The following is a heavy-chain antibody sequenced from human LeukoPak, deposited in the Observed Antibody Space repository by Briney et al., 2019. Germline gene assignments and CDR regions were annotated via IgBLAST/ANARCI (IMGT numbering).Heavy chain of an antibody. V-gene: IGHV5-51*01. CDR3: ARPSSGGIDY. CDR2: IYPTDSDT. Sequence: GESLKISCKGSGYSFTTYWIGWVRQMPGKGLEWMGIIYPTDSDTRYSPSFQGQVTISADRSITTAYLQWSGLKVSDTDMYYCARPSSGGIDYWGQGTLVTVSS. CDR1: GYSFTTYW. D-gene: IGHD4-23*01. J-gene: IGHJ4*02.